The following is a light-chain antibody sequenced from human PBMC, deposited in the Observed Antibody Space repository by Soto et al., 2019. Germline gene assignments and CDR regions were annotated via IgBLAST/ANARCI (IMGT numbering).Light chain of an antibody. CDR3: QQRTNWRALT. CDR1: QTVSSY. CDR2: DAS. V-gene: IGKV3-11*01. J-gene: IGKJ4*01. Sequence: EIVLTQSPATLSLSPGERATLSCRASQTVSSYLAWYQQKPGQAPRLLIYDASNRATGIPARFSGSGSGTVFTLTISSLESEDFAIYYCQQRTNWRALTFGGGTKVEIK.